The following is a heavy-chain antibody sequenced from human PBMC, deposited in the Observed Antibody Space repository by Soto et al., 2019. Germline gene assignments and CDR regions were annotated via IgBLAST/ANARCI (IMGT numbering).Heavy chain of an antibody. CDR1: GFTFINYA. D-gene: IGHD3-22*01. V-gene: IGHV3-23*01. Sequence: EVQLLESGGGLVQPGGSLRLSCAASGFTFINYAMTWVRQAPGKGLEWVSIISGRGAFTYYADSVKGRFTISRDNSKNTLFLQMNSLRAEDTAVYSCAKDLGDSSPVGSDYWGQGTLVTVSS. CDR2: ISGRGAFT. J-gene: IGHJ4*02. CDR3: AKDLGDSSPVGSDY.